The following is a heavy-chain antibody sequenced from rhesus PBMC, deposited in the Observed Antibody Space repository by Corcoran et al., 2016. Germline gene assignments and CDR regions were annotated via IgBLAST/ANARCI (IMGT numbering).Heavy chain of an antibody. Sequence: QVQLQESGPGLVKPSETLSLTCAVSGGSISDDYYWSWIRQPPGKGLEWIGYIYGSGGGTNYNPPLKNRVTISLDVSQNQFSLKLGFVTAADTAVYYCAREYCTGSGCYAYYGLDSWGQGVVVTVSS. V-gene: IGHV4-106*01. CDR2: IYGSGGGT. J-gene: IGHJ6*01. CDR1: GGSISDDYY. CDR3: AREYCTGSGCYAYYGLDS. D-gene: IGHD2-21*01.